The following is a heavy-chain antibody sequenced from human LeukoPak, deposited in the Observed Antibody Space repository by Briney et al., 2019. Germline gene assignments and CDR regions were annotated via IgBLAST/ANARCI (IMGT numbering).Heavy chain of an antibody. D-gene: IGHD6-6*01. V-gene: IGHV3-21*01. CDR3: ARAGGWGYSSSSGYYFDY. Sequence: GGSLRLSCAASGFTFSSYTMNWVRQAPGKGLEWVPSISSSSSYIYYADSVKGRFTISRDNAKNSLYLQMNSLRAEDTAVYYCARAGGWGYSSSSGYYFDYWGQGTLVTVSS. CDR2: ISSSSSYI. CDR1: GFTFSSYT. J-gene: IGHJ4*02.